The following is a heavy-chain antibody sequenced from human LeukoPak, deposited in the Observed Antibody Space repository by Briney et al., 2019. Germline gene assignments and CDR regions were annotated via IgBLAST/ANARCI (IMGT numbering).Heavy chain of an antibody. Sequence: PGKSLRLSCATSGFTFRHYAMHGLRQAPGKGLEWVAVVSYDGAKIYYADPVKGRFAISRDNANSTLYLQMNNLTSDDTALYYCARARGAYLRYWGQGTLVTVSS. J-gene: IGHJ4*02. D-gene: IGHD3-16*01. CDR2: VSYDGAKI. CDR1: GFTFRHYA. V-gene: IGHV3-30*09. CDR3: ARARGAYLRY.